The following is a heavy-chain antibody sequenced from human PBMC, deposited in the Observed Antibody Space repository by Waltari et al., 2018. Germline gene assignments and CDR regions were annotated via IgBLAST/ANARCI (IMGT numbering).Heavy chain of an antibody. CDR2: IRSGSSFI. J-gene: IGHJ4*02. CDR3: ARDKLEQLIEIEY. V-gene: IGHV3-21*02. CDR1: GFSFGSYA. Sequence: EVQLVESGGGLVKPGGSLRLSCVASGFSFGSYALNWVRQARGKGLECVSSIRSGSSFIYYADSGKGRFTISRDNAKNSRYLQRNNVRAEDTAVYYCARDKLEQLIEIEYWGQGTLVSVSS. D-gene: IGHD1-1*01.